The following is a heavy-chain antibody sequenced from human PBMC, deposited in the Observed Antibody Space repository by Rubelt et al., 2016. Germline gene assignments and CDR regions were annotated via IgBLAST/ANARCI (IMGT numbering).Heavy chain of an antibody. Sequence: QLQLQESGPGLVKASETLSLTCSVSGGSISSGVYYGGWIRQPPGKGLEWIGNAYYSGNAYYNPSLKSRVTISVDTSKDQLSLKLCLLPAADTAFYYCARTYYYDSSGPVDYWGQGTLVTVSS. D-gene: IGHD3-22*01. CDR1: GGSISSGVYY. CDR3: ARTYYYDSSGPVDY. J-gene: IGHJ4*02. V-gene: IGHV4-39*01. CDR2: AYYSGNA.